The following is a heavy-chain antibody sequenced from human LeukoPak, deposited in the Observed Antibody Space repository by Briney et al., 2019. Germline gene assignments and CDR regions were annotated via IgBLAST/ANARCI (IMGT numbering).Heavy chain of an antibody. Sequence: SETLSLTCTVSGGSISSYYWSWIRQPPGKGLGWIGYIYYSGSTNYNPSLKSRVTISVDTSKNQFSLKLSSVTAADTAVYYCARDRVEMLVWGQGTTVTVSS. J-gene: IGHJ6*02. CDR2: IYYSGST. CDR3: ARDRVEMLV. V-gene: IGHV4-59*01. D-gene: IGHD5-24*01. CDR1: GGSISSYY.